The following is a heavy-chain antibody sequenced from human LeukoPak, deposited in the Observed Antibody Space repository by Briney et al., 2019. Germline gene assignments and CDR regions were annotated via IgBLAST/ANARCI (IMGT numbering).Heavy chain of an antibody. J-gene: IGHJ4*02. V-gene: IGHV1-2*02. D-gene: IGHD6-6*01. CDR2: INPNSGGT. CDR1: GYTFTSYP. CDR3: ARDPSSSSDFDY. Sequence: GASVKVSCKASGYTFTSYPMNWVRQAPGQGLEWMGWINPNSGGTNYAQKFQGRVTMTRDTSISTAYMELSRLRSDDTAVYYCARDPSSSSDFDYWGQGTLVTVSS.